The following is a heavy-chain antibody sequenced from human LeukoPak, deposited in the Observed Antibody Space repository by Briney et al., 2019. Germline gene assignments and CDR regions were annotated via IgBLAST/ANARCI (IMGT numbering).Heavy chain of an antibody. V-gene: IGHV1-46*01. Sequence: ASVKVSCKASGYTFTTYYMHWVRQAPGQGLEWMGIIDPSGGSTTYAQKFQGRVTVTRDTSTSTVYMDLSSLRSEDTAVYYCARALDCSGGSCAFDSWGQGTLVTVSS. CDR2: IDPSGGST. CDR1: GYTFTTYY. D-gene: IGHD2-15*01. J-gene: IGHJ4*02. CDR3: ARALDCSGGSCAFDS.